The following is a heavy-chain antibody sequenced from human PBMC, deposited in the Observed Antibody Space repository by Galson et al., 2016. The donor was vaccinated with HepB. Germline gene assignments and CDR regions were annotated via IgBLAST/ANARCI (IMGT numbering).Heavy chain of an antibody. CDR2: IKEDGSEE. V-gene: IGHV3-7*05. CDR3: ARRFPRYDILTDDYYYYLDV. D-gene: IGHD3-9*01. CDR1: GFTFSSYW. J-gene: IGHJ6*03. Sequence: SLRLSCAASGFTFSSYWMTWVRQVPGKGLEWVANIKEDGSEEYYVDSVEGRFTISRDNANVSLHLEMNSLRAEDTAVYYCARRFPRYDILTDDYYYYLDVWGKGTTVTVSS.